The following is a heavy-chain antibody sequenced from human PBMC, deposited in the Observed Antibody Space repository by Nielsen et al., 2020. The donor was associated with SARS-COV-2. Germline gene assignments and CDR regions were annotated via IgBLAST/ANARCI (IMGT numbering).Heavy chain of an antibody. CDR1: GFTFSSYA. D-gene: IGHD3-10*01. CDR3: AKVRTMVRGLSNTRHWFDP. J-gene: IGHJ5*02. Sequence: GGSLRLSCAASGFTFSSYAMSWVRQAPGKGLEWVSAISGSGGSTYYADSVKGRFTISRDNSKNTLYLQMNSLRAEDTAVYYCAKVRTMVRGLSNTRHWFDPWGQGTLVTVSS. V-gene: IGHV3-23*01. CDR2: ISGSGGST.